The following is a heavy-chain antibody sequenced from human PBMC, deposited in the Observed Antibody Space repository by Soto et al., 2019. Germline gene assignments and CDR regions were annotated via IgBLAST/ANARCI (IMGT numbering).Heavy chain of an antibody. J-gene: IGHJ4*02. CDR2: ISGSGGST. Sequence: GGSLRLSCATSGFTFSSYALSWGRQAPGKGVEWVSAISGSGGSTYYADSVKGRFTISRDNSKNTLYLQMNSLRAEDTAVYYCAKDTYYYDSSGYSPYYDYWGQGTLVTVSS. V-gene: IGHV3-23*01. CDR1: GFTFSSYA. CDR3: AKDTYYYDSSGYSPYYDY. D-gene: IGHD3-22*01.